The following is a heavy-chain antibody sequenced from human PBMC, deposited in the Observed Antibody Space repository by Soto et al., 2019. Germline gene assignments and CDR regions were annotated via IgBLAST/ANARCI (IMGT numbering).Heavy chain of an antibody. CDR3: AKVKPIYYGGGSGDSFDY. CDR1: GFTFSSYA. Sequence: EVQLLESGGGLVQPGGSLRLSCAASGFTFSSYAMSWVRQAPGKGLAWVSAISGSGGSTYYADSVKGRFTISRYNSKNTLYLQMNSLRAEDTAVYYCAKVKPIYYGGGSGDSFDYWGQGTLVTVSS. CDR2: ISGSGGST. D-gene: IGHD3-10*01. J-gene: IGHJ4*02. V-gene: IGHV3-23*01.